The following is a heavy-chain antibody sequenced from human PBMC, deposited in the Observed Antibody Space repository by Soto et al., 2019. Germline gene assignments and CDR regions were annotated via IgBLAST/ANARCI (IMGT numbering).Heavy chain of an antibody. J-gene: IGHJ4*02. CDR3: AEDCCFCTHTRCHCLVVVVDS. CDR2: IGYDGSNI. Sequence: QVQLVESGGGVVQPGSSLRLSCAASGFTFRNYVMHWVRQAPGKGLEWVAVIGYDGSNIHYADSVKGRFTISRDNSKNTLFLQMNSLRVEATAVYYCAEDCCFCTHTRCHCLVVVVDSWGQGSRVTVPS. D-gene: IGHD2-21*01. V-gene: IGHV3-30*18. CDR1: GFTFRNYV.